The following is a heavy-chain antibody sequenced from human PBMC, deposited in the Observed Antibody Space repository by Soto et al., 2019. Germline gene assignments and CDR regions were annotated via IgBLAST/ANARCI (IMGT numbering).Heavy chain of an antibody. Sequence: GGSLRLSCAASGFTFDDYAMHWVRQAPGKGLEWVSGISWNSGSIGYADSVKGRFTISRDNAKNSLYLQMNSLRAEDTALYYCAKDASATVTTESDFDYWGQGTLVTVSS. J-gene: IGHJ4*02. V-gene: IGHV3-9*01. CDR3: AKDASATVTTESDFDY. CDR2: ISWNSGSI. D-gene: IGHD4-17*01. CDR1: GFTFDDYA.